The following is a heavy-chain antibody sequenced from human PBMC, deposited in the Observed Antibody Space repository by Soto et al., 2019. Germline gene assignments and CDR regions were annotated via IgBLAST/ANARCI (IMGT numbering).Heavy chain of an antibody. J-gene: IGHJ4*02. Sequence: EVQLVESGGGLVKPGGSLRLSRAASGFTFSSYSMNWVRQAPGKGLEWVSSISSSSSYIYYAESVKGRFTISRDNAKNSLYLQMNSLRAEDTAVYYCARDQPGYSYGYGLGYWGQGTLVTVSS. D-gene: IGHD5-18*01. V-gene: IGHV3-21*01. CDR1: GFTFSSYS. CDR2: ISSSSSYI. CDR3: ARDQPGYSYGYGLGY.